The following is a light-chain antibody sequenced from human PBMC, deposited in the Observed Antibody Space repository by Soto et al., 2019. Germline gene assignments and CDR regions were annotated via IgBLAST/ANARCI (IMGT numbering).Light chain of an antibody. J-gene: IGKJ2*01. Sequence: EIVLTQSPGTLSLSPGERATLSCRASQSVSSNYLAWYQQKPGQAPRLLIYAASSRATSIPDRFSGSGSGTDFTLTISRLEPEDSAVYYCQQYGSSPHTFGQGTKLEIK. CDR3: QQYGSSPHT. CDR1: QSVSSNY. V-gene: IGKV3-20*01. CDR2: AAS.